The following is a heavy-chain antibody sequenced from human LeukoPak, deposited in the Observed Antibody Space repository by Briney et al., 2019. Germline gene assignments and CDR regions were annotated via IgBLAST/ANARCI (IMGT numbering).Heavy chain of an antibody. Sequence: KTSETLSLTCAVYGGSFSGYYWSWIRQPPGKGLEWIGEINHSGSTNYNPSLKSRVTISVDTSKNQFSLKLSSVTAADTAVYYCARYRSGIAAAGGRVFDYWGQGTLVTVSS. D-gene: IGHD6-13*01. CDR2: INHSGST. CDR1: GGSFSGYY. J-gene: IGHJ4*02. CDR3: ARYRSGIAAAGGRVFDY. V-gene: IGHV4-34*01.